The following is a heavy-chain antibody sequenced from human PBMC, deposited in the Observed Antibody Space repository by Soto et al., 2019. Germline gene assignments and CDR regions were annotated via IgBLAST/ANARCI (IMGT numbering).Heavy chain of an antibody. Sequence: EVQLAESGGGLIQPGGSLRLSCAASGFTVTTNYMSWVRQAPGKGLEWVSIISSGGNTYYADSVKGRFTISRDNPKNTLYLQMNSLRGEDTAVYFCARGDFDTWGQGTLVTVSS. CDR3: ARGDFDT. J-gene: IGHJ5*02. CDR1: GFTVTTNY. CDR2: ISSGGNT. V-gene: IGHV3-53*01.